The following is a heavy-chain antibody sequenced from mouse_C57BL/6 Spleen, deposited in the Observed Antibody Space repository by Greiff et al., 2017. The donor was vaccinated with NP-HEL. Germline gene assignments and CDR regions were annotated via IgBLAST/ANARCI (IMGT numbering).Heavy chain of an antibody. Sequence: QVQLQQSGAELVRPGASVTLSCKASGYTFTDYEMHWVKQTPVHGLEWIGAIDPETGGTAYNQKFKGKAILTADKSSSTAYMELRSLTSEDSAVYYCTRGGYAEYYFDYWGQGTTLTVSS. CDR1: GYTFTDYE. CDR2: IDPETGGT. D-gene: IGHD2-2*01. CDR3: TRGGYAEYYFDY. V-gene: IGHV1-15*01. J-gene: IGHJ2*01.